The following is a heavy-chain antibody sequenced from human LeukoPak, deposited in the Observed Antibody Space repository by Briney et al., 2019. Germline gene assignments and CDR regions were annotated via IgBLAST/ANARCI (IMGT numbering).Heavy chain of an antibody. CDR2: IYTSGST. Sequence: SETLSLTCTVSGGSISSGSYYWSWIRQPAGKGLEWIGRIYTSGSTDYNPTLKSRVTISVQKSNNQFSLKLSSVTAADTAVYYCARGRYYYDSSGYYYWGQGTLVTVSS. CDR1: GGSISSGSYY. D-gene: IGHD3-22*01. J-gene: IGHJ4*02. CDR3: ARGRYYYDSSGYYY. V-gene: IGHV4-61*02.